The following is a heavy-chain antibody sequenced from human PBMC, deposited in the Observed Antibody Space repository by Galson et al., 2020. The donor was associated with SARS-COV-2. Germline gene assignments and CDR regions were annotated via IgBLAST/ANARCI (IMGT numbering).Heavy chain of an antibody. Sequence: TGGSLRLSCAASGFTFSSYGMHWVRKAPGKGLEWVAVIWYDGSNKYYADSVKGRFTISRDNSKNTLYLQMNSLRAEDTAVYYCARRYSSSWPYFDYWGQGTLVTVSS. CDR2: IWYDGSNK. CDR3: ARRYSSSWPYFDY. D-gene: IGHD6-13*01. J-gene: IGHJ4*02. CDR1: GFTFSSYG. V-gene: IGHV3-33*01.